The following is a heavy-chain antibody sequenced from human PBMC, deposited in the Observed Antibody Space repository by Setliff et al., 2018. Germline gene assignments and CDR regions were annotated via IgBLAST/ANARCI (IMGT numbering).Heavy chain of an antibody. CDR3: ARHDYGEVH. D-gene: IGHD4-17*01. CDR2: IIPILGIA. J-gene: IGHJ4*02. V-gene: IGHV1-69*10. Sequence: GASVKVSCKASGGTFSSYAISWVRQAPGQGLEWMGGIIPILGIANYAQKFQGRVTITADDSTSTAYMELSSLRSEDTAVYYCARHDYGEVHWGQGTLVTVSS. CDR1: GGTFSSYA.